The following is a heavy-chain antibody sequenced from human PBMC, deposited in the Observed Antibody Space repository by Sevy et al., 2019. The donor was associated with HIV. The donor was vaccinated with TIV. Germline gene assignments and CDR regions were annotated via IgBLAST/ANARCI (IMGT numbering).Heavy chain of an antibody. CDR2: ISSSGSTI. Sequence: GGSLRLSCAASGFTFSSYAMSWVRQAPGKGLEWVSYISSSGSTIYYADSVKGRFTISRDNAKNSLYLQMNSLRAEDTAVYYCARDRSIAARLGYYFDYWGQGTLVTVSS. D-gene: IGHD6-6*01. V-gene: IGHV3-48*04. J-gene: IGHJ4*02. CDR1: GFTFSSYA. CDR3: ARDRSIAARLGYYFDY.